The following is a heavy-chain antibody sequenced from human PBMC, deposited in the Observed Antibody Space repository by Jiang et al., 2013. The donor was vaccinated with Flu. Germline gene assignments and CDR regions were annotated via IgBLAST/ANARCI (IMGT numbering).Heavy chain of an antibody. CDR1: GYSLNELS. J-gene: IGHJ6*02. V-gene: IGHV1-24*01. CDR2: FDPEDADT. CDR3: ATQGYYYDSSRITPHYYYGMDV. Sequence: GAEVKKPGASVKVSCKVSGYSLNELSMHWVRQAPGKGLEWMGGFDPEDADTIYAQEFLGRVTMTEDSFTDTAYMELSSLRSEDTAVYYCATQGYYYDSSRITPHYYYGMDVWGQGTTVTVSS. D-gene: IGHD3-22*01.